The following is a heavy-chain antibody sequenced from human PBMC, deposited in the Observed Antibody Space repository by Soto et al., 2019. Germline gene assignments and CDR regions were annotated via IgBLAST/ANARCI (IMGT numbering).Heavy chain of an antibody. CDR3: ARELLYCSGGSCYPNYYYYYGMDV. J-gene: IGHJ6*02. D-gene: IGHD2-15*01. CDR1: GYTFTGYY. Sequence: GASVKVSCKASGYTFTGYYMHWVRQAPGRGLEWMGWINPNSGGTNYAQKFQGWVTMTRDTSISTAYMELSRLRSDDTAVYYCARELLYCSGGSCYPNYYYYYGMDVWGQGTTVTVSS. V-gene: IGHV1-2*04. CDR2: INPNSGGT.